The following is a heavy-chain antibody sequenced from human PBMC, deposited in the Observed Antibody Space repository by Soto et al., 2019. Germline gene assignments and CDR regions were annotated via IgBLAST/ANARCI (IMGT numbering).Heavy chain of an antibody. CDR1: GGTFSSYA. CDR3: ARDHTVVVPAAMGANWYDP. V-gene: IGHV1-69*06. Sequence: QVQLVQSGAEVKKPGSSVKVSCKASGGTFSSYAISWVRQAPGQGLEWMGGIIPIFGTANYAQKFQGRVTITADKSTSTAYMELSSLRSEDTAVYYCARDHTVVVPAAMGANWYDPWGQGTLVTVSS. J-gene: IGHJ5*02. CDR2: IIPIFGTA. D-gene: IGHD2-2*01.